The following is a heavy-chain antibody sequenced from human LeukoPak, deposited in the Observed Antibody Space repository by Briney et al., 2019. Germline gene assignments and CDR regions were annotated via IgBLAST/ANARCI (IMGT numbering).Heavy chain of an antibody. Sequence: SETLSLTCTVSGGSIRSYYWSWIRQPPGKGLEWIGYIYYTGDTTYNPSLKSRVTISVDTSKNQFSLRLNSVTATDTAACYCARGPGSGSYWAFDIWGQGTVVTVSS. J-gene: IGHJ3*02. CDR1: GGSIRSYY. CDR2: IYYTGDT. D-gene: IGHD3-10*01. CDR3: ARGPGSGSYWAFDI. V-gene: IGHV4-59*01.